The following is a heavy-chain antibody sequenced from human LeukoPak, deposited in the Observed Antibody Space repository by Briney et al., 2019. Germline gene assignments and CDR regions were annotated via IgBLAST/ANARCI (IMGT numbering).Heavy chain of an antibody. Sequence: PGGSLGLSCAASGFTVSSNYMSWVRQAPGKGLEWVSVIYSGGSTYYADSVKGRFTISRDNSKNTLYLQMNSLRAEDTAVYYCARDADSSGSYWGQGTLVTVSS. CDR2: IYSGGST. V-gene: IGHV3-53*01. CDR3: ARDADSSGSY. J-gene: IGHJ4*02. CDR1: GFTVSSNY. D-gene: IGHD3-22*01.